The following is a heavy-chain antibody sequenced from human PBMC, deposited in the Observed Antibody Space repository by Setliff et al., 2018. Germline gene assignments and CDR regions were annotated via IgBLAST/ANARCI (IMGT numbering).Heavy chain of an antibody. CDR1: GYTFIGYY. CDR3: ARAGQLDYFQH. Sequence: ASVKVSCKASGYTFIGYYMYWVRQAPGQGLEWMGRINPNSGGTEYAQKFQGRVTMTRDTSLSPFYLELSSLRSDDTAVYYCARAGQLDYFQHWGQGTLVTVSS. V-gene: IGHV1-2*06. J-gene: IGHJ1*01. CDR2: INPNSGGT. D-gene: IGHD6-13*01.